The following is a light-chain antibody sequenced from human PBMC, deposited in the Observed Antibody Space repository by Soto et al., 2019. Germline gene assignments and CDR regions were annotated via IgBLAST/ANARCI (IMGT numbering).Light chain of an antibody. V-gene: IGLV3-25*03. CDR1: ALPKHY. Sequence: SYELTQPPSVSVSPGQTARITCSGGALPKHYAYWYQQKPGQAPVLVIYRNTERPSGIPERISGSTSGTTVTLTISGVQAEDEAAYYCQSADSSDTWVFGGGTKVTVL. J-gene: IGLJ3*02. CDR3: QSADSSDTWV. CDR2: RNT.